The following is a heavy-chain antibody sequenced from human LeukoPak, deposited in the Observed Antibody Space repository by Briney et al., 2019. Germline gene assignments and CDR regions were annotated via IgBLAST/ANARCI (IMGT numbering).Heavy chain of an antibody. Sequence: TGGSLRLSCAASGFTFDDYGMSWVRQAPGKGMEWVSGINWNGGSTGYADSVKGRFTISRDNAKNSLYLQMNSLRAEDTALYYCARDYFGSPSALDYWGQGTLVTVSS. D-gene: IGHD1-26*01. J-gene: IGHJ4*02. CDR2: INWNGGST. CDR3: ARDYFGSPSALDY. CDR1: GFTFDDYG. V-gene: IGHV3-20*04.